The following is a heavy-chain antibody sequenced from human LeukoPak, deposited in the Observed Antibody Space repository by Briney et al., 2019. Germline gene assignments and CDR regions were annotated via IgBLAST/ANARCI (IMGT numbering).Heavy chain of an antibody. V-gene: IGHV4-59*01. D-gene: IGHD6-13*01. Sequence: SETLSLTCTVSGGSISSYYWSWIRQPPGKGLEWIGYIYYSGSTNYNPSLKSRVTISVDTSKNQFSLKLSSVTAADTAVYYCARGDSSSWYAFDYWGQGSLVTVSS. CDR3: ARGDSSSWYAFDY. CDR2: IYYSGST. CDR1: GGSISSYY. J-gene: IGHJ4*02.